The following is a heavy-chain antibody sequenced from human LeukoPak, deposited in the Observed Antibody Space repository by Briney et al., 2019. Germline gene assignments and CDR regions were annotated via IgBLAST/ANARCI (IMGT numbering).Heavy chain of an antibody. CDR1: GGSFSGYY. Sequence: PSETLSLTCAVYGGSFSGYYWSWIRHPPGKGLEWIGEINHSGSTNYNPSLKSRVTISVDMSKNQFSLKLSSVTAADTAVYYCARGEQWLGEFDYWGQGTLVTVSS. D-gene: IGHD6-19*01. J-gene: IGHJ4*02. CDR3: ARGEQWLGEFDY. V-gene: IGHV4-34*01. CDR2: INHSGST.